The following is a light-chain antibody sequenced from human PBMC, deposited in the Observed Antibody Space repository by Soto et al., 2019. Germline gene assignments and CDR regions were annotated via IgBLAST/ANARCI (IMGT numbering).Light chain of an antibody. V-gene: IGKV3-11*01. CDR2: DAS. J-gene: IGKJ5*01. CDR1: QSVLTY. CDR3: QQRSNLVS. Sequence: EIVLTQSPATLSLSPGERATLTCRASQSVLTYLGWYQQKPGQAPRLLIYDASNRAAGIPDRFSGSGSGTDFTLTISSLEPEDFAIYYCQQRSNLVSFGQGTRLVIK.